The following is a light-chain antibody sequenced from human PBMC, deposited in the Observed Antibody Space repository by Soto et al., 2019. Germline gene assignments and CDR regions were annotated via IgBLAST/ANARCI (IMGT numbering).Light chain of an antibody. V-gene: IGKV3-20*01. J-gene: IGKJ2*01. CDR1: QSVSSSY. CDR2: GAS. Sequence: IVLTQSPGTLSLSPGERATLSCRASQSVSSSYLAWYQQKPGLAPRLLIYGASSRATGIPDRFSGSGSGADFTLTISRLEPEDFAVYYCQHYGGSPPVTFGQGTKLEIK. CDR3: QHYGGSPPVT.